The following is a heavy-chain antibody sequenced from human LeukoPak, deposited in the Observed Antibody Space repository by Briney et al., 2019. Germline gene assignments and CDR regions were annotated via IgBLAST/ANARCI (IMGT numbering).Heavy chain of an antibody. V-gene: IGHV1-2*02. J-gene: IGHJ4*02. CDR2: INPNSGGT. CDR3: ARADYDFWSGYYSY. CDR1: GYTFTGYY. D-gene: IGHD3-3*01. Sequence: ASVKVSCKASGYTFTGYYMHWVRQAPGQGLEWMGWINPNSGGTNYAQKFQGRVTMTRDTSISTAYMELSRLRSDDTAVYYCARADYDFWSGYYSYWGQGTLVTVSS.